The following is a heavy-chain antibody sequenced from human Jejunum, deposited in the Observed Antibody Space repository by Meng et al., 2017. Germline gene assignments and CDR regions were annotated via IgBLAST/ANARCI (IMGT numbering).Heavy chain of an antibody. J-gene: IGHJ1*01. D-gene: IGHD2-8*01. V-gene: IGHV4-4*02. CDR2: IYHSGTT. CDR1: GDSISSSYW. Sequence: VQVQGSGPGLVKPWGTLSLTCAVSGDSISSSYWWSWVRQSPGKGLEWIGEIYHSGTTNYNPSLKSRVTLSVDKSKNQFSLNLSSVTAADTAVYFCARDFEALNGVWGQGTLVTVSS. CDR3: ARDFEALNGV.